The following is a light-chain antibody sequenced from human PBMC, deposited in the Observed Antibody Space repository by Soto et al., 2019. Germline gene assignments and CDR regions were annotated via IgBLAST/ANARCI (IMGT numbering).Light chain of an antibody. Sequence: EIVLTQSPDTLSLSPGERATLSCRASQRVSSSSLTWYPQKPGQAPRFLIYGASNRAIGIPDRFSGSGSETDFTLAISRLEPEDFAVYYCQQYGDSSYTFGRGTKLEMK. J-gene: IGKJ2*01. CDR2: GAS. V-gene: IGKV3-20*01. CDR3: QQYGDSSYT. CDR1: QRVSSSS.